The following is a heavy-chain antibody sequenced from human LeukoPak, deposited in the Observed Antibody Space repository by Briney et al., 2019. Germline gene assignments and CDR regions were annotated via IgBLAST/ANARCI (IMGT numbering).Heavy chain of an antibody. J-gene: IGHJ4*02. CDR2: IYSGGST. CDR3: AKRPSGVVVVAAFIDY. D-gene: IGHD2-15*01. Sequence: GGSLRLSRAASGFTVNSNYMSWVRQAPGKGLEWVSVIYSGGSTYYADSVKGRFTISRDNSKNTLYLQMNSLRAEDTAVYYCAKRPSGVVVVAAFIDYWGQGTLVTVSS. V-gene: IGHV3-53*01. CDR1: GFTVNSNY.